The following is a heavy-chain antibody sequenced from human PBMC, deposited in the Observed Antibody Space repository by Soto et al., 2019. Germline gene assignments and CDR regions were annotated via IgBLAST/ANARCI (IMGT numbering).Heavy chain of an antibody. V-gene: IGHV1-46*01. CDR1: GYTFSDHY. CDR2: INPADGTT. Sequence: QVQLVQSGADVKEPGASVKVSCKASGYTFSDHYVQWVRQAPGQGLEWVAMINPADGTTRYAQMFQGRVTLTRDTSTSTVYMEMSSLRSDGTAFYYCARDRPHAWLDPWGQGTLVTVSS. CDR3: ARDRPHAWLDP. J-gene: IGHJ5*02.